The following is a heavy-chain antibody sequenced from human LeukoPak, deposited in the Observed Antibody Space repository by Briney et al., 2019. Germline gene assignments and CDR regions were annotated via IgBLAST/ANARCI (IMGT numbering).Heavy chain of an antibody. Sequence: ASVKVSCKASGGTFSSYAISWVRQAPGQGLEWMGWINPNSGGTNYAQKFQGRVTMTRDTSISTAYMELSRLRSDDTAVYYCARVFRGTIFGVVIPPLDVWGQGTTVTVSS. CDR3: ARVFRGTIFGVVIPPLDV. V-gene: IGHV1-2*02. J-gene: IGHJ6*02. CDR1: GGTFSSYA. CDR2: INPNSGGT. D-gene: IGHD3-3*01.